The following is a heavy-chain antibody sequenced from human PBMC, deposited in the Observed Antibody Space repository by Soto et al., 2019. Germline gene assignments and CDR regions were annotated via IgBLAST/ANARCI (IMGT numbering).Heavy chain of an antibody. D-gene: IGHD6-13*01. Sequence: GESLKISCKGSGYSFCSYWIGWVRQMPGKGLGWMGIINLVDSDTRYSPSFQGQVTISADKSISTAYLQWSSLKASDTAMYYCARPSIAAAGMSYYYGMDVWGQGTTVTVSS. CDR2: INLVDSDT. V-gene: IGHV5-51*01. J-gene: IGHJ6*02. CDR1: GYSFCSYW. CDR3: ARPSIAAAGMSYYYGMDV.